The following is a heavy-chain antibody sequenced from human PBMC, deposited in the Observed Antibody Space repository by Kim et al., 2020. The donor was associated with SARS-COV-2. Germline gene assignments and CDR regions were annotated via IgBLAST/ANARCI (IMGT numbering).Heavy chain of an antibody. V-gene: IGHV4-31*03. CDR3: ARKYYYGSGSYYNVLDWFDP. J-gene: IGHJ5*02. CDR1: GGSISSGGYY. D-gene: IGHD3-10*01. Sequence: SETLSLTCTVSGGSISSGGYYWSWIRQHPGKGLEWIGYIYYSGSTYYNPSLKSRVTISVDTSKNQFSLKLSSVTAADTAVYYCARKYYYGSGSYYNVLDWFDPWGQGTLVTVSS. CDR2: IYYSGST.